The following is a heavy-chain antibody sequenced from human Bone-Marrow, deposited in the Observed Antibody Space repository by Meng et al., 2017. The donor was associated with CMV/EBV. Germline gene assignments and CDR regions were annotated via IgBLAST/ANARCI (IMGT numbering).Heavy chain of an antibody. Sequence: QGQAGQAGAEVTKPGASVKVYCKASGYTFTSYYMHWVRQAPGQGLEWMGIINPSGGSTSYAQKLQGRVTMTRDTSTSTVYMELSSLRSEDTAVYYCARDLVVVPAANNWFDPWGQGTLVTVSS. CDR2: INPSGGST. D-gene: IGHD2-2*01. CDR1: GYTFTSYY. CDR3: ARDLVVVPAANNWFDP. V-gene: IGHV1-46*01. J-gene: IGHJ5*02.